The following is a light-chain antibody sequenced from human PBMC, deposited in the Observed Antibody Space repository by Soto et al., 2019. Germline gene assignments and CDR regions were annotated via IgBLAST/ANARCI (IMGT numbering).Light chain of an antibody. CDR2: GTS. CDR3: QQYGGSPLYT. CDR1: QSVSSRY. J-gene: IGKJ2*01. V-gene: IGKV3-20*01. Sequence: EGVLTQSPGTLSLSPGERVTLSCRASQSVSSRYLAWYQQKPGQAPRLLIYGTSTRATAIPDRFSGRGSGRDFTLTISRLEPEDFAVYYCQQYGGSPLYTFGQGTKLEIK.